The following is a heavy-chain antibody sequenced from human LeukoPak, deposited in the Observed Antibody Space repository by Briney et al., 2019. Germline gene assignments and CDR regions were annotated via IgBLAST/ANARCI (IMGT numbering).Heavy chain of an antibody. D-gene: IGHD3-22*01. J-gene: IGHJ1*01. Sequence: GGSLRLSCAASGFTFSSYAMTWVRQAPGKGLEWVSSINDSGGSTYYADSVKGRFTISRDNSKNTLYLQMNSLRAEDTAVYYCARDYYDSSGFQHWGQGTLVTVSS. CDR1: GFTFSSYA. V-gene: IGHV3-23*01. CDR3: ARDYYDSSGFQH. CDR2: INDSGGST.